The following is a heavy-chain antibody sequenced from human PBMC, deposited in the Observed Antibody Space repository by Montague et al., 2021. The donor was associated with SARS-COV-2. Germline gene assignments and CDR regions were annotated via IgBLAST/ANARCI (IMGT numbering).Heavy chain of an antibody. D-gene: IGHD3-3*01. CDR3: ARQKMGTVTIFVVVMHGRWFDP. CDR2: ISYSGST. Sequence: SETLSLTCSVSGDSTSSSSSYWGWIRQPPGKGLESIGNISYSGSTYYXXXLKSRVTISVDTSKNQSSLKLSSVTAADTAVYYCARQKMGTVTIFVVVMHGRWFDPWGQGTLVTVSS. CDR1: GDSTSSSSSY. J-gene: IGHJ5*02. V-gene: IGHV4-39*01.